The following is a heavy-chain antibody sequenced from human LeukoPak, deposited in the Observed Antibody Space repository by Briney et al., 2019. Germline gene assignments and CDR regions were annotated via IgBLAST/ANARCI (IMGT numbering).Heavy chain of an antibody. CDR1: GGTFSGYY. CDR3: ARPLRVTMIRGAAFRASSDFDP. D-gene: IGHD3-10*01. V-gene: IGHV1-2*02. CDR2: INPNTGGT. J-gene: IGHJ5*02. Sequence: ASVKVSCKASGGTFSGYYIHWVRQAPGQGLEWMGWINPNTGGTKYAQRFQDRVTMTRDTSISTAYMEVSRLRYDDTAVYYCARPLRVTMIRGAAFRASSDFDPWGQGTLVTVSS.